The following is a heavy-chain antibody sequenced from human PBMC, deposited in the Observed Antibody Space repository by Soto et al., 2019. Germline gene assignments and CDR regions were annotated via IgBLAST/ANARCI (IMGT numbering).Heavy chain of an antibody. CDR3: ARDPEDSEPCHI. CDR1: GGSINDYY. Sequence: QVQLQESGPGLVKPSETLSLTCAVSGGSINDYYWHWIRQSPGKQLESIGYIYYTGTTDYNPSLRSRVTISVDTSRNQFSLELRSVTAADTAIYYCARDPEDSEPCHIWGQGTMVTVSS. D-gene: IGHD4-4*01. V-gene: IGHV4-59*01. CDR2: IYYTGTT. J-gene: IGHJ3*02.